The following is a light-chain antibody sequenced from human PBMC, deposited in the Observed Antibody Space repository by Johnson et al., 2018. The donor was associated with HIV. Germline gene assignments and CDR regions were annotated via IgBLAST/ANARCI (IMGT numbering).Light chain of an antibody. V-gene: IGLV1-51*02. CDR1: YSNIGSNF. CDR3: GVWDNSLSASYV. CDR2: ENN. Sequence: QPVLTQPPSVSAAPGQKVTISCSGSYSNIGSNFVSWYHQLPGTAPKLLIYENNQRPSGIADRFSGSKSGTSAILDITGLQTGDEADYYCGVWDNSLSASYVFGTGTKVSVL. J-gene: IGLJ1*01.